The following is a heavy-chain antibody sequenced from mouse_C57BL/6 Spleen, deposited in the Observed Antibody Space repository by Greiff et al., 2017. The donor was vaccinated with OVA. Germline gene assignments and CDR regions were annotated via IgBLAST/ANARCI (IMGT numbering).Heavy chain of an antibody. CDR1: GFTFSDYG. CDR2: IIIGSSTI. V-gene: IGHV5-17*01. Sequence: EVKLVESGGGLVKPGGSLKLSCAASGFTFSDYGMHWVSQAPEKGLEWVAYIIIGSSTIYYADTVKGRFTISRDNAKNTLFLQMTSLRSEDTDMYYCARRDYGNWYFDVWGTGTTVTVSS. CDR3: ARRDYGNWYFDV. D-gene: IGHD2-1*01. J-gene: IGHJ1*03.